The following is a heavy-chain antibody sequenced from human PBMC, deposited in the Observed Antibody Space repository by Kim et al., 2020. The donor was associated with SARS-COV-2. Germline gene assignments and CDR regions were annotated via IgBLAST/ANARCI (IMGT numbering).Heavy chain of an antibody. CDR3: ARSMPSKELDY. CDR2: IDADGGNT. J-gene: IGHJ4*02. V-gene: IGHV1-3*01. Sequence: ASVKVSCEPSGYTFTTYPIHWVRQAPGQRLEWMGWIDADGGNTRFSQKFQDRVTITRDTSASTAYMELSSLRSDDTAVYYCARSMPSKELDYWGQGTLVTVS. CDR1: GYTFTTYP. D-gene: IGHD2-2*01.